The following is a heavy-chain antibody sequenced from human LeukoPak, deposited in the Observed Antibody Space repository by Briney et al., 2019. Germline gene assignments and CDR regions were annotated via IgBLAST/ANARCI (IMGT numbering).Heavy chain of an antibody. CDR1: GFAFSSYN. Sequence: GGSLRLSCAASGFAFSSYNMNWVRQAPGKGLEWISYIGSSGSPTHYADSVRGRFTISRDNAKNSLYLQMNSLRAEDTAVYYCARDKGDYDTSGSLFIFGGQGTLVTVSS. D-gene: IGHD3-22*01. CDR2: IGSSGSPT. V-gene: IGHV3-48*01. CDR3: ARDKGDYDTSGSLFIF. J-gene: IGHJ4*02.